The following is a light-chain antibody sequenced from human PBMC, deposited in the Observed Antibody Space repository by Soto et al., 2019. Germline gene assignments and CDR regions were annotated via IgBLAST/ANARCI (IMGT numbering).Light chain of an antibody. CDR2: GAS. CDR3: QQYNDWWT. Sequence: IGRPPQPFTLSVAPGERATLSCRANETVRRNLAWYQQKPGQAPRLLIHGASTRATGTPARFSGSGSETEFTLTINSLQSEDFAVYYCQQYNDWWTFGQRAKVDI. J-gene: IGKJ1*01. V-gene: IGKV3-15*01. CDR1: ETVRRN.